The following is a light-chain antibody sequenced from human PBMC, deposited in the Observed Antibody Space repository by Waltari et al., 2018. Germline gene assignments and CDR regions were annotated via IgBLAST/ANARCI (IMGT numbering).Light chain of an antibody. V-gene: IGLV1-40*01. CDR1: SSNVAEGSD. CDR2: GNT. J-gene: IGLJ3*02. Sequence: QSVLPQSPSVAGAPGQRVTTSGTGSSSNVAEGSDVLGYQQLPGTAPKLLIYGNTNRPSGVPDRFSASKSGTSASLAITGVQAEDEADYYCQSYDSSLSGGVFGGGTKLTVL. CDR3: QSYDSSLSGGV.